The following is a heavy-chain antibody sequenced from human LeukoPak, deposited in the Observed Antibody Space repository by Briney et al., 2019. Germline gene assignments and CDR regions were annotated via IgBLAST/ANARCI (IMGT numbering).Heavy chain of an antibody. CDR3: LRGSGSHSTGRS. CDR2: IYNSGST. CDR1: GFSVSVNY. V-gene: IGHV3-66*01. J-gene: IGHJ4*02. Sequence: PGGSLRLSCAVSGFSVSVNYMSWVRQAPGKGLEWVSVIYNSGSTYYADSVKGRFTISRDNFNNPLYLQMNSLRAEDTAVYYCLRGSGSHSTGRSWGQGTLVTVSS. D-gene: IGHD6-25*01.